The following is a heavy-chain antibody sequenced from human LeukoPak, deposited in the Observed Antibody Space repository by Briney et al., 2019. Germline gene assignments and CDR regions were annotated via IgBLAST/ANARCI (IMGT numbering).Heavy chain of an antibody. CDR3: ARDSDSSGYYQYYLDY. CDR1: GYTFTGYY. J-gene: IGHJ4*02. D-gene: IGHD3-22*01. CDR2: INPNSGGT. V-gene: IGHV1-2*02. Sequence: ASVKVSCKASGYTFTGYYMHWVRQAPGQGLEWMGWINPNSGGTNYAQKFQGRVTMTRDTSISTAYMELSRLRSDDTAVYYCARDSDSSGYYQYYLDYWGQGTLVTVSS.